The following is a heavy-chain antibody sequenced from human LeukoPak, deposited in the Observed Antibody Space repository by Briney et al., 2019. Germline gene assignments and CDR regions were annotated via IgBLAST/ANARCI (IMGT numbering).Heavy chain of an antibody. Sequence: GGSLRLSCAASGFTFSSYSMNWVRQAPGKGLEWVSSISSSSSYIYYADSVKGRFTISRDNSKNTLYLQMNSLRAEDTAVYYCAKGRDYDALLDYWGQGTLVTVSS. CDR3: AKGRDYDALLDY. D-gene: IGHD4-17*01. J-gene: IGHJ4*02. V-gene: IGHV3-21*01. CDR2: ISSSSSYI. CDR1: GFTFSSYS.